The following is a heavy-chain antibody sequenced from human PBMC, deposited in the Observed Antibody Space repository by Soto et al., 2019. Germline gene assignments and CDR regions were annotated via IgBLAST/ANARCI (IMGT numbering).Heavy chain of an antibody. CDR1: GYTFTGYY. CDR3: ASPPLFYDYVWGSYRFDY. D-gene: IGHD3-16*02. J-gene: IGHJ4*02. CDR2: INPNSGGT. Sequence: ASVKVSCKASGYTFTGYYMHWLRQAPGQGLEWMGWINPNSGGTNYAQKFQGRVTMTRDTSISTAYMELSRLRSDDTAVYYCASPPLFYDYVWGSYRFDYWGQGTLVTVSS. V-gene: IGHV1-2*02.